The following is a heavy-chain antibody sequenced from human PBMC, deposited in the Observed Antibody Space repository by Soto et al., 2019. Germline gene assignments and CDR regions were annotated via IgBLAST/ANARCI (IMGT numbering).Heavy chain of an antibody. J-gene: IGHJ6*02. Sequence: SETLSLTCTVSGGSISSGGYYWSWIRQHPGKGLEWIGYIYYSGSTYYNPSLKSRVTISVDTSKNQFSLKLSSVTAADTAVYYCAGQPTAGSYYDLGSYYYYYAMEVWGQGTTVTVSS. CDR2: IYYSGST. V-gene: IGHV4-31*03. CDR3: AGQPTAGSYYDLGSYYYYYAMEV. CDR1: GGSISSGGYY. D-gene: IGHD3-10*01.